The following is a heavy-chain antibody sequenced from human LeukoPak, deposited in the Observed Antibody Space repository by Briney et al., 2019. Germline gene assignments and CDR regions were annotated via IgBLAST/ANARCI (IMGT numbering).Heavy chain of an antibody. CDR2: ISGSGGST. Sequence: GGSLRLSCAASGFTFSSYAMTWVRQAPGKGLEWVSGISGSGGSTYYADSVKGRFTISRDNSKNTLYLQMKSLRAEDTAVYYCAKDYIVVLVAVSGWFYSWGQGTLVTVSS. D-gene: IGHD2-15*01. CDR1: GFTFSSYA. V-gene: IGHV3-23*01. CDR3: AKDYIVVLVAVSGWFYS. J-gene: IGHJ5*01.